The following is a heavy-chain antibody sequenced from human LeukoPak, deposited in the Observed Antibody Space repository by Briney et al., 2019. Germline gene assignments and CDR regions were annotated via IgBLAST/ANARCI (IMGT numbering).Heavy chain of an antibody. J-gene: IGHJ3*02. CDR3: AREDTAMVWEISDAFDI. V-gene: IGHV3-23*01. CDR2: ISGRGANT. CDR1: GFSFSNYA. D-gene: IGHD5-18*01. Sequence: GGSLRLSCAASGFSFSNYAMSWVRHAPGKGLEWVSAISGRGANTYYADSVKGRFTISRDNAKNSLYLQMNSLRAEDTAVYYCAREDTAMVWEISDAFDIWGQGTMVTVSS.